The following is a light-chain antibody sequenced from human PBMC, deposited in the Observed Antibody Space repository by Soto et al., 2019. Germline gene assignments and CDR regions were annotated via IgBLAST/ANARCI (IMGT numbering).Light chain of an antibody. J-gene: IGKJ2*01. CDR1: QPISTY. V-gene: IGKV1-39*01. CDR2: AAS. CDR3: QQSNTTPRT. Sequence: DIQMTQSPSSLSASVGDRVTITCRSSQPISTYVNWYQQKPGKAPKVPIYAASSLQSGVPSRFSGSGSGTDFTLTISTLQPDDFATYYCQQSNTTPRTFGQGTKVDIK.